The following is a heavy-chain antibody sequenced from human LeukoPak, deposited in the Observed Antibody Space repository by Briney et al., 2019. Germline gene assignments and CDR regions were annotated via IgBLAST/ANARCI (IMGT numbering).Heavy chain of an antibody. V-gene: IGHV1-18*01. D-gene: IGHD3-22*01. CDR2: ISAYNGNI. CDR1: GYTFTIYG. J-gene: IGHJ4*02. CDR3: ARDQSGYYDSSGYDY. Sequence: ASVKVSCXASGYTFTIYGISWVRQARGQGLEWMGWISAYNGNINYAQKLQGRVTMTTDTSTSTAYMELRSLRSDDTAVYYCARDQSGYYDSSGYDYWGQGTLVTVSS.